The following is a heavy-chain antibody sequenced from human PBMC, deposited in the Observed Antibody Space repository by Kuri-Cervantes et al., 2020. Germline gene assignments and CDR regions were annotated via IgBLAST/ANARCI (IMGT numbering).Heavy chain of an antibody. CDR1: GYTLSDHF. CDR3: AGVRSYLRRSPRENWFDP. Sequence: ASVKVSCKGSGYTLSDHFMHWVRQAPGQGLEWMGRINPNSGHTDSAQKFQGRATMTRNTSISTAYMELSSLRSEDTAVYYCAGVRSYLRRSPRENWFDPWGQGTLVTVSS. J-gene: IGHJ5*02. V-gene: IGHV1-2*06. CDR2: INPNSGHT. D-gene: IGHD3-10*01.